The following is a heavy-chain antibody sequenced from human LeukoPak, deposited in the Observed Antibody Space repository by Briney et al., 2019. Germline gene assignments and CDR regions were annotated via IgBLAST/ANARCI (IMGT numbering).Heavy chain of an antibody. V-gene: IGHV3-23*01. Sequence: GGSLRLPCAASGFTFSSYAMSWVRQAPGKGLEWVSAISGSGGSTYYADSVKGRFTISRDNSKNTLYLQMNSLRAEDTAVYYCAKAQLSTYYYDSSGYSHWGQGTLVTVSS. J-gene: IGHJ4*02. CDR2: ISGSGGST. D-gene: IGHD3-22*01. CDR3: AKAQLSTYYYDSSGYSH. CDR1: GFTFSSYA.